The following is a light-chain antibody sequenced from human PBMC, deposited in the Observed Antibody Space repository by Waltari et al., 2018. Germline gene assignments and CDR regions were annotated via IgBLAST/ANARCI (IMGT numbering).Light chain of an antibody. V-gene: IGLV2-14*01. CDR3: SSYTSSSTSVYV. CDR2: DVR. Sequence: QSALTQPASVSGSPGQSITISCTGTSSDVGGYNYVSWYQQHPGKAPKLMIYDVRKRPSGVSNRFSGSKSGNTASLTISGLQAEDEADYYCSSYTSSSTSVYVFGTGTKVTVL. J-gene: IGLJ1*01. CDR1: SSDVGGYNY.